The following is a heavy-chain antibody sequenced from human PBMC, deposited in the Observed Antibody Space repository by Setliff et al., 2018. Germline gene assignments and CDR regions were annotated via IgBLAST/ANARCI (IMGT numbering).Heavy chain of an antibody. CDR2: IIPIFGTA. CDR1: GGTFSSYA. Sequence: VASVKVSCKASGGTFSSYAISWVRQAPGQGLEWMGGIIPIFGTANYAQKFQGWVTMTRDTSISTAYMELSRLRSDDTAVYYCARALGATITHFDYWGQGTLVTVSS. V-gene: IGHV1-69*05. D-gene: IGHD1-26*01. J-gene: IGHJ4*02. CDR3: ARALGATITHFDY.